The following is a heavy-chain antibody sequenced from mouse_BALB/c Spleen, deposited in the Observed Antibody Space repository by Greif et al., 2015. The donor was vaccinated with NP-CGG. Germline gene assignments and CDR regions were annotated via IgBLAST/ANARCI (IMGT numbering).Heavy chain of an antibody. CDR1: GYTFTSYW. CDR2: INPSTGYT. Sequence: QVQLKESGAELAKPGASVKMSCKASGYTFTSYWMHWVKQRPGQGLEWIGYINPSTGYTEYNQKFKDKATLTADKSSSTAYMQLSSLTSEDSAVYYCARLGLGAYWGQGTLATVSA. D-gene: IGHD4-1*01. V-gene: IGHV1-7*01. CDR3: ARLGLGAY. J-gene: IGHJ3*01.